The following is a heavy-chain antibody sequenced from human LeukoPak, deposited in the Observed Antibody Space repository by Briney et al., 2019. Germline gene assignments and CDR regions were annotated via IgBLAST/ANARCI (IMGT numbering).Heavy chain of an antibody. CDR3: ATVALDSGRQATGGY. V-gene: IGHV3-21*01. CDR2: ISSSSSYI. D-gene: IGHD3-10*01. Sequence: PGGSLRLSCAASGFTFSSYSMNWVRQAPGKGLEWVSSISSSSSYIYYADSVKGRFTISRDNAKNSLYLQMNSLRAEDTAVYYCATVALDSGRQATGGYWGQGTLVTVSS. CDR1: GFTFSSYS. J-gene: IGHJ4*02.